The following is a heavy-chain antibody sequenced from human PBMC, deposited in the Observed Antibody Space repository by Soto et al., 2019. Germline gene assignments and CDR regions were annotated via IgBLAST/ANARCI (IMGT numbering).Heavy chain of an antibody. V-gene: IGHV1-8*01. Sequence: GASVKVSCKASGYTFTSYDINWVRQAPGQGLEWVGWINPTSEYTAHAQKFQGRVTLTREISTATAYMELSSLTSEDTAVYFRARQDHPGYSSDWGPGTQVTVSS. CDR3: ARQDHPGYSSD. CDR2: INPTSEYT. CDR1: GYTFTSYD. J-gene: IGHJ4*02. D-gene: IGHD2-15*01.